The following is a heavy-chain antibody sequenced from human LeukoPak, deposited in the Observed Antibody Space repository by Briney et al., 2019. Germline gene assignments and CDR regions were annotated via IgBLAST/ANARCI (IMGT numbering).Heavy chain of an antibody. J-gene: IGHJ4*02. D-gene: IGHD6-13*01. CDR2: IYYSGST. V-gene: IGHV4-31*03. CDR1: GGSISSGGYY. Sequence: PSETLSLTCTVSGGSISSGGYYWSWIRQHPGKGLEWIGYIYYSGSTYCNPSLKSRVTISVDTSKNQFSLKLSSVTAADTAVYYCARGAAANFEFDYWGQGTLVTVSS. CDR3: ARGAAANFEFDY.